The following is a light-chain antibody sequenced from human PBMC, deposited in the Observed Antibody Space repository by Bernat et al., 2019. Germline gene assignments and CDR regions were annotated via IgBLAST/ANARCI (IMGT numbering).Light chain of an antibody. CDR2: RDN. CDR3: QAWDSSAGF. J-gene: IGLJ2*01. V-gene: IGLV3-1*01. CDR1: KLGNKF. Sequence: SSELTQPPSVSVSPGQIARITCSGEKLGNKFTCWYQQKSGQSPVVLIYRDNIRPSGISERFSASHSGNTATLTITGTQHTDEADYYCQAWDSSAGFFGGGTKLTVL.